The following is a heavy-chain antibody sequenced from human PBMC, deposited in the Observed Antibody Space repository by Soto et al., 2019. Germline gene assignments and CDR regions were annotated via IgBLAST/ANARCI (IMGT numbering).Heavy chain of an antibody. CDR2: IYPGDSDT. CDR3: ACSIAAAPDAFDI. CDR1: GYSFTIYW. J-gene: IGHJ3*02. Sequence: GESLKISRKGSGYSFTIYWIGWVRQMPGKGPGWMGIIYPGDSDTRYSPSFQGQVTISADKSISTAYLQWSSLKASDTAMYYCACSIAAAPDAFDIWGQGTMVTVSS. V-gene: IGHV5-51*01. D-gene: IGHD6-13*01.